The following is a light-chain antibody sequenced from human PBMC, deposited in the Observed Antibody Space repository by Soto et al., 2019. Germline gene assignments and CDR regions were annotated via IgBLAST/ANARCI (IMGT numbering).Light chain of an antibody. V-gene: IGLV2-14*01. CDR2: EVS. CDR3: SSYTSSGTLVV. CDR1: SSDVGGYNY. J-gene: IGLJ2*01. Sequence: QSALTQPASVSGSPGQSITISCTGTSSDVGGYNYVSWYQQHPGKAPKLMIYEVSNRPSGVSNRFSGSKSGNTASLTISGIQAEDEADYYCSSYTSSGTLVVFGGGTKVTVL.